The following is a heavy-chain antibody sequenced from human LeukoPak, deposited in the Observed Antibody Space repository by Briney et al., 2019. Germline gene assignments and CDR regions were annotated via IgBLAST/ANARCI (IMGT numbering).Heavy chain of an antibody. J-gene: IGHJ4*02. V-gene: IGHV4-59*01. CDR3: ARGRYDYVWGSYRYGPADY. Sequence: SETLSLTCTVSGGSISSYYWSWIRQPPGKGLEWIGYIYYSGSTNYNPSLKSRVTISVDTSKNQFSLKLSSVTAADTAVYYCARGRYDYVWGSYRYGPADYWGQGTLVTVSS. CDR1: GGSISSYY. CDR2: IYYSGST. D-gene: IGHD3-16*02.